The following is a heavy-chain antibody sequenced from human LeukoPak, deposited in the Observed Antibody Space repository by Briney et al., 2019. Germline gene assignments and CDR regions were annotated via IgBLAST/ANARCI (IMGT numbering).Heavy chain of an antibody. J-gene: IGHJ4*02. D-gene: IGHD3-9*01. Sequence: GGSLRLSCAASGFTFSSYAMSWVRQAPGKGLEWVSAISGSGGSTYYADSVKGRFTISRDNSKNTLYLQMNSLRAEDTAVYYCAKGPASLRYFDWLPDYWGRGTLVTVSS. CDR3: AKGPASLRYFDWLPDY. CDR1: GFTFSSYA. V-gene: IGHV3-23*01. CDR2: ISGSGGST.